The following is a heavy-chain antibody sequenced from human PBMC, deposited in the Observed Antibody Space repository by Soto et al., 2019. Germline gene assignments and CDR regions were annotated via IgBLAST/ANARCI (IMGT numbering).Heavy chain of an antibody. J-gene: IGHJ6*02. V-gene: IGHV4-4*02. CDR3: ARDGIAAAGGFYYYYGMDV. CDR2: IYHSGST. D-gene: IGHD6-13*01. Sequence: PSETLSLTCAVSGGSISSSNWWSWVRQPPGKGLEWIGEIYHSGSTNYNPSLKSRVTISVDKSKNQFSLKLSSVTAADTAVYYCARDGIAAAGGFYYYYGMDVWGQGTTVTVSS. CDR1: GGSISSSNW.